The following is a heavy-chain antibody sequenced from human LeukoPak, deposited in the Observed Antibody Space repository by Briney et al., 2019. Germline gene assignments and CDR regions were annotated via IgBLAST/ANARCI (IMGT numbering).Heavy chain of an antibody. V-gene: IGHV3-30*03. J-gene: IGHJ4*02. D-gene: IGHD1-26*01. CDR3: ARGGFSGSYSGYFDY. Sequence: GGSLRLSCAASGFTFSSYGMHWVRQAPGKGLEWVAVISYDESNKYYADSVTGRFTISRDNSKNTLYLQMNSLRAEDTAVYYCARGGFSGSYSGYFDYWGQGTLVTVSS. CDR2: ISYDESNK. CDR1: GFTFSSYG.